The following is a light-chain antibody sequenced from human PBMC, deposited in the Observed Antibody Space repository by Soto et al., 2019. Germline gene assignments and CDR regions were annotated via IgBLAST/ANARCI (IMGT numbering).Light chain of an antibody. V-gene: IGLV2-14*01. CDR2: EVS. J-gene: IGLJ1*01. CDR3: SSYTSSLYV. Sequence: QSALTQPASVSGSPGQSITISCTGTSSDVGGYNYVSWYQQHPGKAPKLMIYEVSNRASGVSNRFSGSKSGNTASLTISGLQAEDEADYYCSSYTSSLYVFGTGTKLTVL. CDR1: SSDVGGYNY.